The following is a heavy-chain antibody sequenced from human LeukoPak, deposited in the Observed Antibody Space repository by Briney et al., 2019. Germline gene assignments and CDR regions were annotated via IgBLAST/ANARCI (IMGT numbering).Heavy chain of an antibody. CDR1: GGTFSSYA. J-gene: IGHJ4*02. D-gene: IGHD6-13*01. Sequence: SVKVSCKASGGTFSSYAISWVRQAPGQGLEWMGGIIPIFGTANYAQKFQGRVTITADESTSTAYMELSSLRSEDTAVYYCARGIQQLGRMGLVYRIFDYWGQGTLVTVSS. CDR3: ARGIQQLGRMGLVYRIFDY. V-gene: IGHV1-69*13. CDR2: IIPIFGTA.